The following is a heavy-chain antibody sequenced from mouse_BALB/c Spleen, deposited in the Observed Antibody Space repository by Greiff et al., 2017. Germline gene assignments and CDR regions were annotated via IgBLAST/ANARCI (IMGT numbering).Heavy chain of an antibody. CDR1: GFSLTSYG. CDR3: ARDDGYYVRAMDY. J-gene: IGHJ4*01. D-gene: IGHD2-3*01. Sequence: VKLQESGPGLVAPSQSLSITCTVSGFSLTSYGVHWVRQPPGKGLEWLGVIWAGGSTNYNSALMSRLSISKDNSKSQVFLKMNSLQTDDTAMYYCARDDGYYVRAMDYWGQGTSVTVSS. CDR2: IWAGGST. V-gene: IGHV2-9*02.